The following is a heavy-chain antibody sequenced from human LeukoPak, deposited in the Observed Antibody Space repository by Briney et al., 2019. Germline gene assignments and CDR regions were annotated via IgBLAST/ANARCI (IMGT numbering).Heavy chain of an antibody. V-gene: IGHV1-24*01. D-gene: IGHD2/OR15-2a*01. Sequence: ASVKVSCKVSAYTLTELSIHWVRQAPGKGLEWMGGFDPEDGETIYAQKFQGRVTMTEDISTDTAYMELSSLRSEDTAVYYCVTVEYSRSAYYSYFMDVWAKGPRSASP. CDR2: FDPEDGET. CDR1: AYTLTELS. J-gene: IGHJ6*03. CDR3: VTVEYSRSAYYSYFMDV.